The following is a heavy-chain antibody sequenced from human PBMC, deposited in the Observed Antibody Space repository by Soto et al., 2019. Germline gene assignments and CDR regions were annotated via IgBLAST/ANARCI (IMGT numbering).Heavy chain of an antibody. CDR1: GFTFGGYA. CDR3: GRKSQGSVTVTGNWYFDL. V-gene: IGHV3-23*01. J-gene: IGHJ2*01. D-gene: IGHD4-17*01. CDR2: ISGGGDTT. Sequence: EVQLLESGGGLFQPGGSLRLSCAASGFTFGGYAMNWVRQAPGKGLEWVSGISGGGDTTFYTDSVRGRFTISRDNSGNTLYLQMNSLRAEDTAVYFCGRKSQGSVTVTGNWYFDLWGRGTLVTVSS.